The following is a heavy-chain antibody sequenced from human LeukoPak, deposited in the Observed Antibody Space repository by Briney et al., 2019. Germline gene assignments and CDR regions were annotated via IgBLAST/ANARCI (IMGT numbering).Heavy chain of an antibody. CDR1: GGSISSSSYY. CDR2: ICYSGST. Sequence: PSETLSLTCTVSGGSISSSSYYWGWIRQPPGKGLEWIGSICYSGSTYYNPSLKSRVTISVDTSKNQFSLKLSSVTAADTAVYYCARHYYDSSGSPFLNWFDPWGQGTLVTVSS. CDR3: ARHYYDSSGSPFLNWFDP. D-gene: IGHD3-22*01. V-gene: IGHV4-39*01. J-gene: IGHJ5*02.